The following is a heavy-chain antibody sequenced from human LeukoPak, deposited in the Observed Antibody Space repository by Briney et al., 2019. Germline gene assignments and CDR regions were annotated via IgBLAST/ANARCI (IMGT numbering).Heavy chain of an antibody. CDR2: IKQDGSEK. D-gene: IGHD5-18*01. CDR1: GFTFSSYW. CDR3: ARKFSIQLWSPDYYYYMDV. J-gene: IGHJ6*03. V-gene: IGHV3-7*01. Sequence: GGSLSLSCAASGFTFSSYWMSWVRQAPGKGLEWVANIKQDGSEKYYVDSVKGRFTISRDNAKNSLYLQMNSLRAEDTAVYYCARKFSIQLWSPDYYYYMDVWGKGTTVTVSS.